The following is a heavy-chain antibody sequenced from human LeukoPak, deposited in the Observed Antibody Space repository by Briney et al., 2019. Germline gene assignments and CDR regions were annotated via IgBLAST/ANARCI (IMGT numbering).Heavy chain of an antibody. CDR1: GFTFSRNW. D-gene: IGHD3-10*01. CDR3: ASGSGSYFPGY. Sequence: GGSLRLSCAASGFTFSRNWMYWVRQAPGKGLVWVSRINIDGSSTSYADSVKGRFTISRDNAKNTLHLQMNSLRAEDTAVYYCASGSGSYFPGYWGQGTLVTVSS. CDR2: INIDGSST. V-gene: IGHV3-74*01. J-gene: IGHJ4*02.